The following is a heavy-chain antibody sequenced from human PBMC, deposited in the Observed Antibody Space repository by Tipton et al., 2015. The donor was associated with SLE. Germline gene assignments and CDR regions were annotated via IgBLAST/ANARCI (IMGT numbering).Heavy chain of an antibody. CDR1: GGSISSYY. CDR2: ITHSGNT. Sequence: TLSLTCTVSGGSISSYYWGWIRQPPGKGLEWIGEITHSGNTNYNPSLKSRVTISVDTSKNQFSLKLSSVTAADTAVYYCARGWGSGSPAYWGQGTLVTVSS. J-gene: IGHJ4*02. V-gene: IGHV4-34*01. D-gene: IGHD3-22*01. CDR3: ARGWGSGSPAY.